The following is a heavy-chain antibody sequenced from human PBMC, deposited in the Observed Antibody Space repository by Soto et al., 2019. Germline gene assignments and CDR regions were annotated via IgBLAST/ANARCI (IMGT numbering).Heavy chain of an antibody. V-gene: IGHV3-30*18. CDR3: AKENYYDSSGYYPLPFDY. Sequence: GVLRLSCAASGLTFSSYGMHWVRQAPGKGLEWVAVISYDGSNKYYADSVKGRFTISRDNSKNTLYLQMNSLRAEDTAVYYCAKENYYDSSGYYPLPFDYWGQGTLVTVSS. CDR1: GLTFSSYG. D-gene: IGHD3-22*01. CDR2: ISYDGSNK. J-gene: IGHJ4*02.